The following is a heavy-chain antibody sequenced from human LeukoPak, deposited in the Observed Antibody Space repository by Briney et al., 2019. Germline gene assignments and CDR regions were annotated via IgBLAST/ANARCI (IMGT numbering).Heavy chain of an antibody. D-gene: IGHD3-22*01. V-gene: IGHV3-30*02. CDR2: IRYDGSNK. Sequence: PGGSLRLSCAASGFTFSSYGMHWVRQAPGKGLEWVAFIRYDGSNKYYADSVKGRFTISRDNSKNTLYLQMNSLRAEDTAVYYCARQRVYYDSSGYRWFDPWGRGTLVTVSS. CDR3: ARQRVYYDSSGYRWFDP. J-gene: IGHJ5*02. CDR1: GFTFSSYG.